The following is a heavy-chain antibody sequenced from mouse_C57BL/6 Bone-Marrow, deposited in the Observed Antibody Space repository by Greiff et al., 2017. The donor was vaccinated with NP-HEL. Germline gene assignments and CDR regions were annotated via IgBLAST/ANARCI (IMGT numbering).Heavy chain of an antibody. CDR3: ARYFVRYYGRRAWFAY. CDR2: IYPRSGNT. Sequence: QVQLQQSGAELARPGASVKLSCKASGYTFTSYGISWVKQRTGQGLEWIGEIYPRSGNTYYIEKFKGKATLTADKSSSTAYMELRSLTSEDSAVYFCARYFVRYYGRRAWFAYWGQGTLVTVSA. CDR1: GYTFTSYG. D-gene: IGHD1-1*01. V-gene: IGHV1-81*01. J-gene: IGHJ3*01.